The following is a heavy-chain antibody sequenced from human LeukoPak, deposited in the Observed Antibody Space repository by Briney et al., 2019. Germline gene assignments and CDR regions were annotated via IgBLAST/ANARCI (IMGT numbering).Heavy chain of an antibody. D-gene: IGHD3-22*01. CDR2: IYYSGST. CDR3: AIGDSGYYYDSRRSDY. J-gene: IGHJ4*02. CDR1: GGSISSYY. Sequence: SETLSLTCTVSGGSISSYYWSWLRQPPGKGLEWIGYIYYSGSTNYNPSLTSRVTISVDTSKNQYSLKLSSVTAADTAVYYCAIGDSGYYYDSRRSDYWGQGTLVTVSS. V-gene: IGHV4-59*08.